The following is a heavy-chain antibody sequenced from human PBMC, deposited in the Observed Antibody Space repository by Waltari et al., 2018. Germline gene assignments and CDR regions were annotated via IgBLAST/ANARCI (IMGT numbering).Heavy chain of an antibody. Sequence: QVQLQESGPGLVKPSQTLSLTCTVSGGSISSGSSYWSWIRQPAGKGLEWIGRIYTSGSTNYNPSLKSRVTISVDTSKNQFSLKLSSVTAADTAVYYCASSRYYDSSGYPYVDYWGQGTLVTVSS. V-gene: IGHV4-61*02. D-gene: IGHD3-22*01. J-gene: IGHJ4*02. CDR3: ASSRYYDSSGYPYVDY. CDR1: GGSISSGSSY. CDR2: IYTSGST.